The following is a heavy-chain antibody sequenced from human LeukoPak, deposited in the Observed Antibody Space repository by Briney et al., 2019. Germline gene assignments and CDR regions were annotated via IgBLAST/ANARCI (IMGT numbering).Heavy chain of an antibody. Sequence: GGSLRLSCAASGFTFSSYEMNWVRQAPGKGLEWVSYISSSGSTKYYADSVKGRFTISRDNAKNSLYLQTNSLRAEDTAVYYCARGPPALDYWGQGTLVTVSS. CDR3: ARGPPALDY. J-gene: IGHJ4*02. D-gene: IGHD2-2*01. CDR2: ISSSGSTK. CDR1: GFTFSSYE. V-gene: IGHV3-48*03.